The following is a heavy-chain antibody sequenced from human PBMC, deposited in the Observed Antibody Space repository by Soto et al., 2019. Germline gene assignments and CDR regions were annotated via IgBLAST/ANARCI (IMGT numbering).Heavy chain of an antibody. CDR3: VRIAGAGTE. CDR1: GGSITNFF. V-gene: IGHV4-59*01. J-gene: IGHJ4*02. CDR2: MYYSGST. Sequence: QVQLQESGPGLVKPSETLSLTCTVSGGSITNFFWNWIRQPPGKGLEWLAYMYYSGSTKYNPSLKSRVTISVDTSTNQFSLKLTSVTAADTALYYCVRIAGAGTEWGQGTLVTVSS. D-gene: IGHD6-19*01.